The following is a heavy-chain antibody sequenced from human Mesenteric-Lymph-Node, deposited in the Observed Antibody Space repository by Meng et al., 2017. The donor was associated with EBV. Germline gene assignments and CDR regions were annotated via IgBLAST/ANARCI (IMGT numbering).Heavy chain of an antibody. CDR1: GFTFSDSY. J-gene: IGHJ4*02. CDR3: VRINGYDYGDH. D-gene: IGHD5-12*01. Sequence: QGQLVESGGGLVKPGGSLRLSCAASGFTFSDSYMSWIRQAPGKGLEWVAYISSSSSTTFYADSVKGRCTISRDNAQNSLYLQMNSLRAEDTAIYYCVRINGYDYGDHWGQGTLVTVSS. CDR2: ISSSSSTT. V-gene: IGHV3-11*01.